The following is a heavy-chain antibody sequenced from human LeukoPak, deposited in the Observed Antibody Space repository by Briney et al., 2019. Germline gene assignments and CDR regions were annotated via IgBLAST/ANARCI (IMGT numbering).Heavy chain of an antibody. V-gene: IGHV3-30-3*01. CDR3: AKDRGSWYDPYYFDY. CDR1: GFTFSSYA. Sequence: GGSLRLSCAASGFTFSSYAMHWVRQAPGKGLEWVAVISYDGSNKYYADSVKGRFTISRDNSKNTLYLQMNSLRAEDTAVYYCAKDRGSWYDPYYFDYWGQGTLVTVSS. CDR2: ISYDGSNK. J-gene: IGHJ4*02. D-gene: IGHD6-13*01.